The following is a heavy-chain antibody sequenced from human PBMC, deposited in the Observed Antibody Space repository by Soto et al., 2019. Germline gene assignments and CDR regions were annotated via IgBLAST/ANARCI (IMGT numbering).Heavy chain of an antibody. J-gene: IGHJ4*02. Sequence: SETLSLTCTVSGGSISSSSYYWGWIRQPPGKGLEWIGSIYYSGSTYYNPSLKSRVTISVDTSKNQFSLKLSSVTAADTAVYYCARAPFNPETSQYFDYWGQGTLVTVSS. CDR2: IYYSGST. CDR3: ARAPFNPETSQYFDY. V-gene: IGHV4-39*07. CDR1: GGSISSSSYY.